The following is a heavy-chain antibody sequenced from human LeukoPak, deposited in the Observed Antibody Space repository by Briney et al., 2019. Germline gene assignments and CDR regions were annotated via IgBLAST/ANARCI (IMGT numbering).Heavy chain of an antibody. CDR2: VYYSGGP. CDR1: GGSPTYYY. Sequence: PSETLSLTCTVSGGSPTYYYWSWIRQPPGKGLECIGYVYYSGGPNYNPSLKSRVTISVDTSKNQFSLKLTSVTAADTAVYYCARSAGAWDAFDIWGLGTMVTVSS. CDR3: ARSAGAWDAFDI. J-gene: IGHJ3*02. V-gene: IGHV4-59*01.